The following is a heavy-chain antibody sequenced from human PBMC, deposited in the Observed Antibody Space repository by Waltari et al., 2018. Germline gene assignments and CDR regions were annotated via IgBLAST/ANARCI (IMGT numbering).Heavy chain of an antibody. Sequence: EVRLIQSGTEVKKPGAKVKISCKISGYTLTDYYIHWIQQAPGKGLQWMGFLDPGDGETNYAESFQGRVTISADTSSGTAYMELSSLRSEDTALYYCATDIRSSSSRAWFDPWGQGTLVTVSS. CDR1: GYTLTDYY. V-gene: IGHV1-69-2*01. CDR2: LDPGDGET. D-gene: IGHD6-6*01. J-gene: IGHJ5*02. CDR3: ATDIRSSSSRAWFDP.